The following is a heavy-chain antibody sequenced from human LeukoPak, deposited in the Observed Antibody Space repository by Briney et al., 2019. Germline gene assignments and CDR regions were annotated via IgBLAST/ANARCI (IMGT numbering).Heavy chain of an antibody. V-gene: IGHV1-69*05. CDR2: IIPIFGTA. J-gene: IGHJ4*02. CDR3: ARYQDDYSNYVVSDY. CDR1: GGTFISYA. D-gene: IGHD4-11*01. Sequence: SVKVTCKASGGTFISYAISSVRQARGQGLDWMGRIIPIFGTANYAQKLHGRVTITTEASTRTAYMALSSLTSKHPAVYYFARYQDDYSNYVVSDYWAEATLVT.